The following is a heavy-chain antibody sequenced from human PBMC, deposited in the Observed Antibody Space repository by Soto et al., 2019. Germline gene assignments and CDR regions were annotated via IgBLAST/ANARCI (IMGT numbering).Heavy chain of an antibody. J-gene: IGHJ5*02. Sequence: SDTLSLTCAVSGASINDYYWAWIRQRPGKGLEWIAYSHYTGSTNYNPSLKSRVTISVDTSKKQLSLDLSSVTAADTAVYYCATDVSSWTGFDPWGQGTLVTVSS. D-gene: IGHD6-13*01. V-gene: IGHV4-59*01. CDR2: SHYTGST. CDR3: ATDVSSWTGFDP. CDR1: GASINDYY.